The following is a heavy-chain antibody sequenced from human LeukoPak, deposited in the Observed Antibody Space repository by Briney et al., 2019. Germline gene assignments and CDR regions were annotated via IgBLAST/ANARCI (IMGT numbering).Heavy chain of an antibody. CDR3: ARVEGYCSSTSCYVPDY. V-gene: IGHV1-18*01. J-gene: IGHJ4*02. CDR1: GYTFTSYG. CDR2: ISAYNGNT. Sequence: ASVKVSCKASGYTFTSYGISWVRQAPGQGLEWMGWISAYNGNTNDAQKLQGRVTMTTDTSTSTAYMELRSLRSDDTAVYYCARVEGYCSSTSCYVPDYWGQGTLVTVSS. D-gene: IGHD2-2*01.